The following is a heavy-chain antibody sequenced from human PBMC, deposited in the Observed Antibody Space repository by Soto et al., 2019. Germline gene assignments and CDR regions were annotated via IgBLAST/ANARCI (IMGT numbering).Heavy chain of an antibody. D-gene: IGHD2-2*01. Sequence: ASVKVSCKASGYTFTSYGISWVRQAPGQGLEWIGWISAYNGNTNYAQKLQGRVTMTTDTSTSTAYMELRSLRSDDTAVYYCARDRRYQLPLFGMGVWGQGTTVTVSS. V-gene: IGHV1-18*01. CDR3: ARDRRYQLPLFGMGV. CDR1: GYTFTSYG. J-gene: IGHJ6*02. CDR2: ISAYNGNT.